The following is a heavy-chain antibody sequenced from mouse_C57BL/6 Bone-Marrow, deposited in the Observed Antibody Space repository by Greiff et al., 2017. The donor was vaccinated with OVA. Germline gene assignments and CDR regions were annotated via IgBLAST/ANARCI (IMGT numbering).Heavy chain of an antibody. CDR3: ARGHYGNSPYAMDY. J-gene: IGHJ4*01. V-gene: IGHV1-18*01. CDR2: INPNNGGT. D-gene: IGHD2-1*01. CDR1: GYTFTDYN. Sequence: EVQLQQSGPELVKPGASVKIPCKASGYTFTDYNMDWVKQSHGKSLEWIGDINPNNGGTIYNQKFKGKATLTVDKSSSTAYMELRSLTSEDTAVYYCARGHYGNSPYAMDYWGQGTSVTVSS.